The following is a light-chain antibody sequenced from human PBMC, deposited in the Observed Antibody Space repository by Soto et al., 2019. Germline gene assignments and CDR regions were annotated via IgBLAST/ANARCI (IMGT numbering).Light chain of an antibody. CDR2: AAN. CDR3: SSYRSSDTLEV. J-gene: IGLJ1*01. CDR1: SEDIGAYDY. Sequence: QAVVTQPASVSASPGQSIFISCTGTSEDIGAYDYVSWYQQHPGKAPKLILYAANDRPSGVSSRFSGSKSGNTASLTISGVQPDDEADYYCSSYRSSDTLEVFGTGTKLTVL. V-gene: IGLV2-14*01.